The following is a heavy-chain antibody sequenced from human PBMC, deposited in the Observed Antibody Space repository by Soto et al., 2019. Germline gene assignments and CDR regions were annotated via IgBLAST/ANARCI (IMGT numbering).Heavy chain of an antibody. J-gene: IGHJ1*01. Sequence: QVQQLESGPGLVKPWDTLSLTCTVSGAYVSDFSWSWIRQPAGKGLEWIGRITVNGITQYTPSFRRRVPMSIATSTTQFSLNLKSAPAADTALYYCARERGENRTYEAHWGQGTLVTVSS. V-gene: IGHV4-4*07. CDR1: GAYVSDFS. CDR3: ARERGENRTYEAH. CDR2: ITVNGIT. D-gene: IGHD5-12*01.